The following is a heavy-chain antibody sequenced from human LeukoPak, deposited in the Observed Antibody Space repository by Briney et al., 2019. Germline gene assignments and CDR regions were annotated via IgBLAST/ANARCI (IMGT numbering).Heavy chain of an antibody. Sequence: GSLRLSCAASGFTFSSYWMTWVRQAPGKGLEWVANIKQDGSDKYYVDSVKGRFTISRDNSKNTLYLQMNSLRAEDTAVYYCAKDGRYCSGGSCYSPDYWGQGTLVTVSS. J-gene: IGHJ4*02. CDR2: IKQDGSDK. CDR3: AKDGRYCSGGSCYSPDY. CDR1: GFTFSSYW. V-gene: IGHV3-7*01. D-gene: IGHD2-15*01.